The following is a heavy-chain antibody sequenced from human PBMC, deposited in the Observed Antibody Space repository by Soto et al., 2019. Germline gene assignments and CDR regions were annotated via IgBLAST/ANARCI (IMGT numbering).Heavy chain of an antibody. D-gene: IGHD5-12*01. CDR3: ARTLYSGYDSYGMDV. J-gene: IGHJ6*02. Sequence: SVKVSCKASGGTFSSYAISWVRQAPGQGLEWMGGIIPIFGTANYAQKFQGRVTITADESTSTAYMELSSLRSEDTAVYYCARTLYSGYDSYGMDVLGQGTTVTVSS. CDR1: GGTFSSYA. V-gene: IGHV1-69*13. CDR2: IIPIFGTA.